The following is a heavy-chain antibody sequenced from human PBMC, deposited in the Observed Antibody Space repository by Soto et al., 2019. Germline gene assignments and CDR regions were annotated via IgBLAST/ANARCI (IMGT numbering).Heavy chain of an antibody. CDR2: IYYSGST. CDR3: ATQEVGGSYVYTFDP. CDR1: GGSISSSNYY. V-gene: IGHV4-39*01. D-gene: IGHD1-26*01. J-gene: IGHJ5*02. Sequence: QLQLQESGPGLVKPSETLSLTCTVSGGSISSSNYYWGWIRQPPGKGLGWIGSIYYSGSTHYNPSLKSRVTISVDTSKNQFSLKLSSVTAADTAVYYCATQEVGGSYVYTFDPWGQGTLVTVSS.